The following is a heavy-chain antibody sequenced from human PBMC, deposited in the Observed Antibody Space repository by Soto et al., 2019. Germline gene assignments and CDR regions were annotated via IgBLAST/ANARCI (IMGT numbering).Heavy chain of an antibody. Sequence: QLQLQESGPGLVKPSETLSLTCTVSGGSISSSSYYWGWIRQPPGKGLEWIGSIYYSGSTYYNPSLKSRVTISVDTSKNQFSLKLSSVTAADTAVYYCARLGSNYYDSSGYYYSSWGQGTLVTVSS. V-gene: IGHV4-39*01. CDR2: IYYSGST. CDR3: ARLGSNYYDSSGYYYSS. D-gene: IGHD3-22*01. CDR1: GGSISSSSYY. J-gene: IGHJ4*02.